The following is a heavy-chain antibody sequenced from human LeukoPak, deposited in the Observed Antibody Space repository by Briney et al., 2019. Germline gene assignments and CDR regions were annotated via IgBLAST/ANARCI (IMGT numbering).Heavy chain of an antibody. Sequence: GASVKVSCKASGYTFTSYDMHWVRQAPGQGLEWMGWISAYNGNTNYAQKLQGRVTMTTDTSTSTAYMELRSLRSDDTAVYFCGKDLLSSSSGSQVFDFWGPGTRVTVSS. V-gene: IGHV1-18*04. CDR1: GYTFTSYD. J-gene: IGHJ3*01. CDR3: GKDLLSSSSGSQVFDF. CDR2: ISAYNGNT. D-gene: IGHD3-10*01.